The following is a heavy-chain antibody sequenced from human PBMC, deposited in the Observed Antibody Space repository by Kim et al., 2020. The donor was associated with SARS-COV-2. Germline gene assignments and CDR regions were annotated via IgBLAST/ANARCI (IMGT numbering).Heavy chain of an antibody. CDR3: ARGNYGVFY. J-gene: IGHJ4*02. D-gene: IGHD4-17*01. V-gene: IGHV4-34*01. Sequence: SETLSLTCAVYGGSFSGYYWSWIRQPPGKGLEWIGEINHSGSTNYNPSLKSRVTISVDTSKNQFSLKLSSVTAADTAVYYCARGNYGVFYWGQGTLVTVSS. CDR2: INHSGST. CDR1: GGSFSGYY.